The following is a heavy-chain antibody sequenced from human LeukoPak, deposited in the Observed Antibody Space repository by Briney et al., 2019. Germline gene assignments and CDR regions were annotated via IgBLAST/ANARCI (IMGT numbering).Heavy chain of an antibody. CDR2: IYYSGST. J-gene: IGHJ4*02. CDR3: ARVKYDFWSGPIDY. V-gene: IGHV4-59*01. D-gene: IGHD3-3*01. CDR1: GGSISSYY. Sequence: SETLSLTCTVSGGSISSYYWSWIRQPPGKGLEWIGYIYYSGSTNYNPSLKSRVTISVDTSKNQFSLKLSSVTAADAAVYYCARVKYDFWSGPIDYWGQGTLVTVSS.